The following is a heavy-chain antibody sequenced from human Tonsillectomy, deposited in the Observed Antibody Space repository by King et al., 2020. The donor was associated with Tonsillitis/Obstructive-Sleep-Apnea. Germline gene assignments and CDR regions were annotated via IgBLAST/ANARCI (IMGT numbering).Heavy chain of an antibody. CDR3: ARWGLGDTHAFDI. V-gene: IGHV4-59*08. CDR1: GGSISSYY. D-gene: IGHD1-26*01. Sequence: VQLQESGPGLVKPSETLSLTCTVSGGSISSYYWSWIRQPPGKGLEWIGYIYYSGSTNYNPSLKSRVTISVDTSKNQFSLKLSSVTAADTAVYYCARWGLGDTHAFDIWGQGTMVTVSA. CDR2: IYYSGST. J-gene: IGHJ3*02.